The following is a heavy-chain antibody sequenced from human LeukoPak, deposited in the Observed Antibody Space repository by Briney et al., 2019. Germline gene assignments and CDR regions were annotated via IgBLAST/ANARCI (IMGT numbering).Heavy chain of an antibody. CDR3: ARGNWGPEF. J-gene: IGHJ4*02. V-gene: IGHV3-74*01. CDR2: ISKDGTST. CDR1: GFNLNSFY. Sequence: GGSLRLSCVVSGFNLNSFYMDWVRQAPGKGLVWVSGISKDGTSTGYADSVQGRFSISRETDKNTVYLQMNSLRPDDTGVYFCARGNWGPEFWGQGTLVTVSS. D-gene: IGHD3-16*01.